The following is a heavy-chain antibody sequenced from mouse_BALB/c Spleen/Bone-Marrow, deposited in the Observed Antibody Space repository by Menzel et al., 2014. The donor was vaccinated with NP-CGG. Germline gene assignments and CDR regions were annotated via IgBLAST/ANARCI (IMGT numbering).Heavy chain of an antibody. CDR1: GFSLTSCG. V-gene: IGHV2-9*02. D-gene: IGHD2-10*01. J-gene: IGHJ4*01. Sequence: VQRVESGPGLVAPSQSLSINCTVSGFSLTSCGVHWVRQPPGKGLEWLGVIWAGGSTNYNSALMSRLSISKDNSKSQVFLKMNSLQTDDTAMYYCAISYYGNYRAMDYWGQGTSVTVSS. CDR2: IWAGGST. CDR3: AISYYGNYRAMDY.